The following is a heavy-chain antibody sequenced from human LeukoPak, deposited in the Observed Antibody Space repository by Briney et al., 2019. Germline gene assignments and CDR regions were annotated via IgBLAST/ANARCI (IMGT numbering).Heavy chain of an antibody. J-gene: IGHJ4*02. Sequence: GGSLRLSCAAPGFTFSSYAMTSVRQTPGKGLEWVSAISGSGGSTYYADSGNGRLTISRDNSKNTLYLQMNSLRAEDTAVYYCAKEERAAAGRDFEYWGQGTLVTVSS. CDR3: AKEERAAAGRDFEY. CDR2: ISGSGGST. V-gene: IGHV3-23*01. CDR1: GFTFSSYA. D-gene: IGHD6-13*01.